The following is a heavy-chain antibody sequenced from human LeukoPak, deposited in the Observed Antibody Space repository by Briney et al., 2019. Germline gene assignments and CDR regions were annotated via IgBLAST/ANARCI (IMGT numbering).Heavy chain of an antibody. V-gene: IGHV1-69*13. CDR3: ASRLYCSNTRCRNFPFAY. J-gene: IGHJ4*02. CDR1: GGTFSSYA. D-gene: IGHD2-2*01. Sequence: SVKVSCKASGGTFSSYAINWVRQAPGQGLEWMGGIIPIFGTANYAQKFQDRVTITADESTSTAYIELSSLRSEDTAIYYCASRLYCSNTRCRNFPFAYWGQGTLVTVSS. CDR2: IIPIFGTA.